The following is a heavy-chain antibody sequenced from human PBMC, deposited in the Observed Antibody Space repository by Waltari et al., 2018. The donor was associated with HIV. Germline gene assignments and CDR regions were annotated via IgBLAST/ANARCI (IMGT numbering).Heavy chain of an antibody. CDR3: ARPYDSSGYSRYYYYGMDV. Sequence: QVQLVQSGAEVKKPGSSVKVSCKASGGTFSSYAISWVRQAPGQGLEWMGGIIPIFGTANDAQKFQGRVTITADESTSTAYMELSSLRSEDTAVYYCARPYDSSGYSRYYYYGMDVWGQGTTVTVSS. CDR2: IIPIFGTA. CDR1: GGTFSSYA. V-gene: IGHV1-69*01. D-gene: IGHD3-22*01. J-gene: IGHJ6*02.